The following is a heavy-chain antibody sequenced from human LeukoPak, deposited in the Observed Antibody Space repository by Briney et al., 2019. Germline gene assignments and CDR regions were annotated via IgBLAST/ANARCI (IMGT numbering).Heavy chain of an antibody. V-gene: IGHV1-69*05. CDR1: GGTFSSYA. J-gene: IGHJ3*02. Sequence: SVKVSCKASGGTFSSYAISWVRQAPGQGLEWMGGIIPIFGTANYAQKFQGRVTITTDESTSTAYMELSSLRSEDTAVYYCARGIVVGATVDAFDIWGQGTMVTVSS. D-gene: IGHD1-26*01. CDR2: IIPIFGTA. CDR3: ARGIVVGATVDAFDI.